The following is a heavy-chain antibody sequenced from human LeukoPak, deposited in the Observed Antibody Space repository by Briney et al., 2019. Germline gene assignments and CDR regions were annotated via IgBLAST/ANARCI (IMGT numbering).Heavy chain of an antibody. V-gene: IGHV4-4*07. J-gene: IGHJ3*02. Sequence: SETLSLTCTVSGGSISTYSWNWIRQPAGKGLEWIGRIFSSGSTNYNPSLKSRVTISVETSKNQFSLKLSSVTAADTAVYYCAREGSAFDIWGQGRMVTVSS. CDR2: IFSSGST. CDR3: AREGSAFDI. CDR1: GGSISTYS.